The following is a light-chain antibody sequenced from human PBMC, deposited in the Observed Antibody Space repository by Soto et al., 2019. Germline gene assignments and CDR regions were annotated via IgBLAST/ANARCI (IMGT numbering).Light chain of an antibody. Sequence: LALTQSPDNLSLTPWERATLFCGARQSVDSSNVAWYQQKPGLAPRLLLFDASSRAKGIPDRFRGSGSGTGFTLTISSLEPEDFAVYYCQQYSSSLWTFGQGTKVDIK. CDR1: QSVDSSN. J-gene: IGKJ1*01. CDR2: DAS. CDR3: QQYSSSLWT. V-gene: IGKV3D-20*01.